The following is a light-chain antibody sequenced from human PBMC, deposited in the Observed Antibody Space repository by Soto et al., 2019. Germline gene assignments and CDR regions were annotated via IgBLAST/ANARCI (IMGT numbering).Light chain of an antibody. CDR2: AAS. Sequence: DTQMTQSPSSLSASVGDRVTITCRASRAIRSDLGWYQQKPGKAPQRIIFAASNLQTGVPSRFSGSGSGTEFTLTISSLQPEDFAVYYCLQHNSFPLTFGGGTKVEMK. CDR3: LQHNSFPLT. V-gene: IGKV1-17*01. CDR1: RAIRSD. J-gene: IGKJ4*01.